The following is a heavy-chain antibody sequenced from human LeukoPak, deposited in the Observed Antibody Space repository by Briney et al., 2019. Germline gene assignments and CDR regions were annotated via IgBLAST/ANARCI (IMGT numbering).Heavy chain of an antibody. D-gene: IGHD2-21*01. CDR2: IKQDGSEK. V-gene: IGHV3-7*01. CDR1: GLTFRNYW. CDR3: VTERRIVQTFNTFHYMDV. Sequence: GGSLRLSCEASGLTFRNYWMTWVRQAPGKGLKCLANIKQDGSEKSYVDSVKGRFTISRDNTKNSLYLQMDSLRVEDTAVYYCVTERRIVQTFNTFHYMDVWGKGTTVTVSS. J-gene: IGHJ6*03.